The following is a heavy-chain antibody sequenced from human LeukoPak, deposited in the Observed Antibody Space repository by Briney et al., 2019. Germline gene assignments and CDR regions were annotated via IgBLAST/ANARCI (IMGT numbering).Heavy chain of an antibody. CDR2: IYYSGST. V-gene: IGHV4-39*01. Sequence: SETLSLTCTVSGGSISSSSYYWGWIRQPPGKGLEWIGSIYYSGSTYYNPSLKSRVTISVDTSKNQFSLKLSSVTAADTAVYYCARQRVEVVIASIYFDYWGQGTLVTVSS. CDR3: ARQRVEVVIASIYFDY. CDR1: GGSISSSSYY. D-gene: IGHD2-21*01. J-gene: IGHJ4*02.